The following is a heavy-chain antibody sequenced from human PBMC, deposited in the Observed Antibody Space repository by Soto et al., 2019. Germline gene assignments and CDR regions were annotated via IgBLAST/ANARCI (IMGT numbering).Heavy chain of an antibody. V-gene: IGHV3-48*04. J-gene: IGHJ6*02. CDR1: GFTFSSYW. D-gene: IGHD3-10*01. Sequence: GGSLRLSCAASGFTFSSYWMSWVRQAPGKGLEWVSYISSSGSTIYYADSVKGRFTISRDNAKNSLYLQMNSLRAEDTAVYYCARGNYYGSGSYPSFWGQGTTVTVSS. CDR3: ARGNYYGSGSYPSF. CDR2: ISSSGSTI.